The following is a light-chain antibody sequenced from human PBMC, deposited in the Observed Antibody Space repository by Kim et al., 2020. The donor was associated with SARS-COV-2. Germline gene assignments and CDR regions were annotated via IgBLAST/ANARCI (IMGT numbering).Light chain of an antibody. CDR2: DVT. V-gene: IGLV2-14*01. Sequence: QSALAQPPFVSGSPGQSITISCIGTNSDIGAFAYVSWFQQHPGKAPKLLIYDVTERPSGISNRFSGSTSGNTASLTISGLQIGDGADYSGTSYTTANSRVFGAGTKVTVL. CDR1: NSDIGAFAY. J-gene: IGLJ1*01. CDR3: TSYTTANSRV.